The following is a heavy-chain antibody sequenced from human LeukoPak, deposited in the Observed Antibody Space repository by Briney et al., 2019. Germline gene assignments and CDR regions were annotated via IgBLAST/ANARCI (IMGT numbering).Heavy chain of an antibody. CDR2: ISSSGSYI. D-gene: IGHD3-3*01. J-gene: IGHJ2*01. CDR1: GFTFSTYT. V-gene: IGHV3-21*01. Sequence: PGESLRLSCAASGFTFSTYTINWVRRAPGKGLEWVSSISSSGSYIYSADSVRGRFTISRDNAKRSLYLHMDSLRVEDTAVYYCARDGVTVSSSPSYWYFDLWGRGTLVTVSS. CDR3: ARDGVTVSSSPSYWYFDL.